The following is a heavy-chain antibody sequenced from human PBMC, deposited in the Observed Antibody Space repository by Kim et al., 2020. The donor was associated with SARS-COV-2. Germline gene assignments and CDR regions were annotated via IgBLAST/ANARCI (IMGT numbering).Heavy chain of an antibody. CDR3: TTVGEWLLLNWYFDL. V-gene: IGHV3-15*01. CDR1: GFTFSNAW. CDR2: IKSKTDGGTT. J-gene: IGHJ2*01. Sequence: GGSLRLSCAASGFTFSNAWMSWVRQAPGKGLEWVGRIKSKTDGGTTDYAAPVKGRFTISRDDSKNTLYLQMNSLKTEDTAVYYCTTVGEWLLLNWYFDLWGRGTLVTVSS. D-gene: IGHD3-3*01.